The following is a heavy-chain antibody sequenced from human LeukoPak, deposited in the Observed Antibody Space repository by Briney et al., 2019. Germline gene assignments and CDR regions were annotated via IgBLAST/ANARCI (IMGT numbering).Heavy chain of an antibody. CDR3: ARGRSGSYFDS. D-gene: IGHD1-26*01. J-gene: IGHJ4*02. CDR1: GFTFSSYA. Sequence: GGSLRLSCAASGFTFSSYAMHWVRQAPGKGLEWVAVISYDGSNKYYADSVKGRFTISRENAKSSLYLQMNSLRAEDTAVYYCARGRSGSYFDSWGQGTLVAVSS. CDR2: ISYDGSNK. V-gene: IGHV3-30*14.